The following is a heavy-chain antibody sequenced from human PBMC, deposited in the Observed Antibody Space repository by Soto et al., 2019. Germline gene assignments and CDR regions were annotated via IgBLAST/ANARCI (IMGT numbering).Heavy chain of an antibody. J-gene: IGHJ5*02. D-gene: IGHD2-8*01. CDR1: GGSISHYY. Sequence: PSETLSLTCTVSGGSISHYYWSWIRQSPGKGLEWIGYAYYSGSTDYNPSLKSRVTMSADTSKNQVSLKLNSVTTADTAVYYCARDRSTYGGGGTGEVKENWFDPWGPGTLVTVSS. V-gene: IGHV4-59*01. CDR3: ARDRSTYGGGGTGEVKENWFDP. CDR2: AYYSGST.